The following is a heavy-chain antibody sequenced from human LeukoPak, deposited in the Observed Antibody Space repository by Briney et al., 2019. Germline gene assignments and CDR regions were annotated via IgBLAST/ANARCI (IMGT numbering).Heavy chain of an antibody. J-gene: IGHJ4*02. CDR3: ASSIGFGEQWGYYFDY. D-gene: IGHD3-10*01. CDR1: GGSLNGFF. Sequence: NASETLSLTCAVYGGSLNGFFWNWIRQPPGKGLEWIGEVRHTGSAIYNPSLQSRVTISVDTSKNQFSLKLSSVTAADTAVYYCASSIGFGEQWGYYFDYWGQGTLVTVSS. CDR2: VRHTGSA. V-gene: IGHV4-34*01.